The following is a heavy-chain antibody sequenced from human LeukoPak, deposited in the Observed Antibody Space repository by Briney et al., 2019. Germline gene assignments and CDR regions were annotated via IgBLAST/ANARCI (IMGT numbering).Heavy chain of an antibody. D-gene: IGHD3-9*01. CDR1: GYTFTSYG. J-gene: IGHJ4*02. CDR2: ISAYNGNT. Sequence: GASVKVSCKASGYTFTSYGISWVRQAPGQGLEWMGWISAYNGNTNYAQKLQGRVTMTTDTSTSTAYMELRSLRSDDTAVYYCARANWYYDILTGYNRIYYFDYWGQGTLVTVSS. V-gene: IGHV1-18*01. CDR3: ARANWYYDILTGYNRIYYFDY.